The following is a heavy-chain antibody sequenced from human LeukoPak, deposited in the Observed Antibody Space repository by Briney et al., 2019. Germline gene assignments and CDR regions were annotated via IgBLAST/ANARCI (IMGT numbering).Heavy chain of an antibody. D-gene: IGHD4-17*01. CDR2: ISGSGVST. Sequence: GGSLRLSCAASGFTFSSYAMSCVRQAPGQGLEWVSTISGSGVSTYYADSVKGRFTISRDNSKYSLYLQMTSLRAEDTAVYCCAKAISGDYVRHVYGMDVWGQGTTVTVSS. J-gene: IGHJ6*02. CDR1: GFTFSSYA. V-gene: IGHV3-23*01. CDR3: AKAISGDYVRHVYGMDV.